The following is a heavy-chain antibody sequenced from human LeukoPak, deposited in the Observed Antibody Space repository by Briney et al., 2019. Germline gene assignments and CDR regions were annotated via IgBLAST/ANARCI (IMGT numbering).Heavy chain of an antibody. J-gene: IGHJ4*02. CDR1: GGSISSYY. Sequence: PSETLSLTCTVSGGSISSYYWRWTRQPPGKGLEWISYMYFGGNSNYNPSLKSRVTISIDTSTNQLSLNLNSVSAADTAVYYCSRASRGYSYGFAEYWGQGTLVTVSS. CDR3: SRASRGYSYGFAEY. CDR2: MYFGGNS. D-gene: IGHD5-18*01. V-gene: IGHV4-59*01.